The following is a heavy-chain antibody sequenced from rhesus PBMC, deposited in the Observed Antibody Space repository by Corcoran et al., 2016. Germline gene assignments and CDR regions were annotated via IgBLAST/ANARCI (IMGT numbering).Heavy chain of an antibody. D-gene: IGHD6S26*01. V-gene: IGHV6-1*01. CDR2: TYYRSKWYN. J-gene: IGHJ4*01. Sequence: QVQLQESGPGLVTPSQTLSLTCAIPGDSVSSNSPACNWIRHSPSCGLEWLGRTYYRSKWYNDYAKSVQNRISINPDTSKNQFSLQLNSVTPEDMAVYYCARAGISAAGLDYWGQGVLVTVSS. CDR1: GDSVSSNSPA. CDR3: ARAGISAAGLDY.